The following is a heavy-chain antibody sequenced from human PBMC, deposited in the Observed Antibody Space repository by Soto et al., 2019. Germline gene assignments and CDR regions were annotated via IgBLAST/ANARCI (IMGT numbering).Heavy chain of an antibody. CDR3: AHNCGVDCHSVFFY. Sequence: EVQLLESGGGLVQPGGSLRLSCAASGFTFSNYAMSWVRQAPGKGLEWVSGISGGGGSSYYADSVKGRFTISRDNSKNTLYLQLNCLRAQETAVYYCAHNCGVDCHSVFFYWGQGTLVIVSS. CDR1: GFTFSNYA. CDR2: ISGGGGSS. V-gene: IGHV3-23*01. J-gene: IGHJ1*01. D-gene: IGHD2-21*02.